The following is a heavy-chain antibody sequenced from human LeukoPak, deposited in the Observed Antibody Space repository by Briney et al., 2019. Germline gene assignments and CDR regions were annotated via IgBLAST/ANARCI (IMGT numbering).Heavy chain of an antibody. J-gene: IGHJ4*02. Sequence: SETLSLTCTVSGGSISTSSYYWGWIRQPPGKGLEWIGNIHNSESTYYNPSLKSRVTMSVDTSKSQFSLKLSSVTAADTAVYYCARQVTFGYAFAYYFDYWGQGSLVTVSS. CDR2: IHNSEST. V-gene: IGHV4-39*01. CDR1: GGSISTSSYY. D-gene: IGHD5-18*01. CDR3: ARQVTFGYAFAYYFDY.